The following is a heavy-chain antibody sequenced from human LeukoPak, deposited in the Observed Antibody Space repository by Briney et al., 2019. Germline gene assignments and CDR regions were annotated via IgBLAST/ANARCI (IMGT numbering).Heavy chain of an antibody. CDR2: IIPIFGTA. Sequence: SVKVSCKASGGTFSSYAISWVRQAPGQGLEWMGGIIPIFGTANYAQKFQGRVTITADKSTSTAYMELSSLRSEDTAVYYCARDGSGEYYYYNYMDVWGKGTTVTVSS. D-gene: IGHD3-10*01. V-gene: IGHV1-69*06. CDR3: ARDGSGEYYYYNYMDV. CDR1: GGTFSSYA. J-gene: IGHJ6*03.